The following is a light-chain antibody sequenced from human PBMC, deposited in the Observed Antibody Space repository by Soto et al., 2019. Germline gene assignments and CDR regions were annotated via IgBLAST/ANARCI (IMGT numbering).Light chain of an antibody. CDR3: HQYNSWPRGT. Sequence: EIVVTQSPATLSASPGERVTLSCRASQFVSRRLAWYQQRLGQVPRLLIYDTSTRAPGISARFSGSGSGTEFTLTISSLQSEDSAVYYCHQYNSWPRGTFGPGTKVEIK. CDR1: QFVSRR. V-gene: IGKV3-15*01. CDR2: DTS. J-gene: IGKJ3*01.